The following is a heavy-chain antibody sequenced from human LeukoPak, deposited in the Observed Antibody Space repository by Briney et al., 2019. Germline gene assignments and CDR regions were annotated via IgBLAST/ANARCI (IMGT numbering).Heavy chain of an antibody. CDR2: IASGGSST. CDR3: ARGRPHGNDY. D-gene: IGHD4-23*01. V-gene: IGHV3-74*01. J-gene: IGHJ4*02. Sequence: GGSLRLSCAASGFTFSSYWMNWVRQAPGKGLVWVSRIASGGSSTTYADSVKGRFSISRDNAKNTLYLQMNSLRVQDTAVYYCARGRPHGNDYWGQGTLVTVSS. CDR1: GFTFSSYW.